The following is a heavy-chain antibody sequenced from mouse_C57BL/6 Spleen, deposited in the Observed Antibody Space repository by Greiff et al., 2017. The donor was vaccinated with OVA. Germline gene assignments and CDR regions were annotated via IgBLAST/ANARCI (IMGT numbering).Heavy chain of an antibody. V-gene: IGHV1-9*01. CDR1: GYTFTGYW. J-gene: IGHJ4*01. CDR3: ASRGGPIYFDSAMDY. Sequence: QVQLKQSGAELMKPGASVKLSCKATGYTFTGYWIEWVKQRPGHGLEWIGEILPGSGSTNYNEKFKGKATFTADTSSNTAYMQLSSLTTEDSAIYYCASRGGPIYFDSAMDYWGQGTSVTVSS. CDR2: ILPGSGST. D-gene: IGHD2-4*01.